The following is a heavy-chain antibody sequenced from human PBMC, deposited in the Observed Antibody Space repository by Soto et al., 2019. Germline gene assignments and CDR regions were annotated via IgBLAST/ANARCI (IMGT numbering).Heavy chain of an antibody. Sequence: HPGVALRLSCAASGFTFSSYAMSWVRQAPGKGLEWVSAISGSGGSTYYADSVKGRFTISRDNSKNTLYLQMNSLRAEDTAVYYCAKESGYSSSWFEFDYWGQGTLVTVSS. CDR1: GFTFSSYA. D-gene: IGHD6-13*01. J-gene: IGHJ4*02. CDR2: ISGSGGST. V-gene: IGHV3-23*01. CDR3: AKESGYSSSWFEFDY.